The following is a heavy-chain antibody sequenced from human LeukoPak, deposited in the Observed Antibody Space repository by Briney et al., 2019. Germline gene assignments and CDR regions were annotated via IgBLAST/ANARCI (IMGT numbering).Heavy chain of an antibody. D-gene: IGHD3-9*01. V-gene: IGHV1-18*01. CDR1: GYTFTSYG. CDR2: ISAYNGNT. Sequence: VASVKVSCKASGYTFTSYGISWVRQAPGQGLEWMGWISAYNGNTNYAQKLQGRVTMTTDTSTSTAYMELRSLRSDDTAVYYCARGGYYDILTGYETVDVFDIWGQGTRVTVSS. J-gene: IGHJ3*02. CDR3: ARGGYYDILTGYETVDVFDI.